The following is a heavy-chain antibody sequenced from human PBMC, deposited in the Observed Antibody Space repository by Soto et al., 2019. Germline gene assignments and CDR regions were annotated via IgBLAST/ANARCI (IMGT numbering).Heavy chain of an antibody. CDR3: ARGWRRSNFDY. CDR2: INHSGST. Sequence: TSETLSLTCAVYGGSFSGYYWSWIRQPPGKGLEWIGEINHSGSTNYNPSLKSRVTISVDTSKNQFSLKLSSVTAADTAVYYCARGWRRSNFDYWGQGTLVTVSS. J-gene: IGHJ4*02. CDR1: GGSFSGYY. V-gene: IGHV4-34*01. D-gene: IGHD6-6*01.